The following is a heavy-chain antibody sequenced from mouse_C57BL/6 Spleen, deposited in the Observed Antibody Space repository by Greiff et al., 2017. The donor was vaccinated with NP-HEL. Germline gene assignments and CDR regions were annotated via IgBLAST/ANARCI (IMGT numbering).Heavy chain of an antibody. J-gene: IGHJ3*01. V-gene: IGHV5-17*01. CDR3: ARRIYYDYDGASY. CDR1: GFTFSDYG. Sequence: VQLKESGGGLVKPGGSLKLSCAASGFTFSDYGMHWVRQAPEKGLEWVAYISSGSSTIYYADTVKGRFTISRDNAKNTLFLQMTSLRSEDTAMYYCARRIYYDYDGASYWGQGTLVTVSA. D-gene: IGHD2-4*01. CDR2: ISSGSSTI.